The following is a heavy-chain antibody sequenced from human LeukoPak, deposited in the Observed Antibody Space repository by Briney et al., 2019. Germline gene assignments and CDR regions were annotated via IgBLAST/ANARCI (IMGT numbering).Heavy chain of an antibody. CDR1: GFTFSSYP. CDR3: VKSIAVTGNFEY. Sequence: GGSLRLSCSVSGFTFSSYPMHWVRQTPGKELGYVLAISSNGGGTYYADSVKGRFTISRDNSKNTLYLQMSSLRAEDTAVYFCVKSIAVTGNFEYWGQGTLVTVSS. J-gene: IGHJ4*02. D-gene: IGHD6-19*01. CDR2: ISSNGGGT. V-gene: IGHV3-64D*09.